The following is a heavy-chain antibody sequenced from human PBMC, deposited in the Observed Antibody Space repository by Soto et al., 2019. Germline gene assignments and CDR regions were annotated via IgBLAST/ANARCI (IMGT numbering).Heavy chain of an antibody. CDR1: GGSIPDYS. J-gene: IGHJ5*02. D-gene: IGHD2-21*02. CDR2: IFSSGST. CDR3: ARDQGVVVTADNWFDP. Sequence: LSLTCTVPGGSIPDYSWVWIRQPAGKGLEWIGRIFSSGSTNYNPSLKGRITMSLDTSKNQFSLKLNSATATDTVVYFCARDQGVVVTADNWFDPWGQGILVTVSS. V-gene: IGHV4-4*07.